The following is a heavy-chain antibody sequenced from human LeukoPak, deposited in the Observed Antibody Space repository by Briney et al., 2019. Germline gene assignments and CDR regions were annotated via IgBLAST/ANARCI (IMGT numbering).Heavy chain of an antibody. D-gene: IGHD6-13*01. CDR3: ATQDSSSWYFDS. CDR1: GVSFRTGNYF. J-gene: IGHJ4*02. CDR2: IHTSGST. V-gene: IGHV4-61*02. Sequence: SETLSLTCTVSGVSFRTGNYFWSWIRQPAGKGLEWIGRIHTSGSTNYDPSLKSRVTISVDTSNNQFSLKLSSVTAADTAVYYCATQDSSSWYFDSWGQGTLVTVSS.